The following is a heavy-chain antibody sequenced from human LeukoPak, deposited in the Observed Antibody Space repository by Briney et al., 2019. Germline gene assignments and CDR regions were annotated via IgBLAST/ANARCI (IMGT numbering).Heavy chain of an antibody. Sequence: GASVKVSCKASGYTFTSYDINWVRQATGQGLEWMGWMNPNSGNTGYAQKFQGRVTMTRNTSISTAYMELSSLRSEDTAVYYCARTYGSGSYFHYYYYMDVWGKGTTVTISS. CDR3: ARTYGSGSYFHYYYYMDV. CDR2: MNPNSGNT. V-gene: IGHV1-8*02. CDR1: GYTFTSYD. D-gene: IGHD3-10*01. J-gene: IGHJ6*03.